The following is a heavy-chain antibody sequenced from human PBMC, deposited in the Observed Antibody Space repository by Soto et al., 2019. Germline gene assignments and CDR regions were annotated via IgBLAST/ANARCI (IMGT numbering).Heavy chain of an antibody. Sequence: QVQLQESGPGLVKPSETLSLTCTVSGGSISSYYWSWIRQPPGKGLEWIGYIYYSGSTNYNPSLKSRVTISVDTSKNQFSLKLSSVTAADTAVYYCARDEFDSSGRYWYFDLWGRGTLVTVSS. D-gene: IGHD6-19*01. V-gene: IGHV4-59*01. CDR2: IYYSGST. CDR3: ARDEFDSSGRYWYFDL. J-gene: IGHJ2*01. CDR1: GGSISSYY.